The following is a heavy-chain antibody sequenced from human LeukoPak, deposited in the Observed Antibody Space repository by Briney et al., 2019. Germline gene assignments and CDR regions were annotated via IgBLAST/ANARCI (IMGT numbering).Heavy chain of an antibody. CDR2: ISGSGGST. CDR1: GFTFSSYA. CDR3: AKDFGQDYGDYGWFDP. J-gene: IGHJ5*02. Sequence: GGSLRHSCAASGFTFSSYAMSWVRQAPGKGLEWVSAISGSGGSTYYADSVKGRFTISRDNSKNTLYLQMNSLRAEDTAVYYCAKDFGQDYGDYGWFDPWGQGTLVTVSS. D-gene: IGHD4-17*01. V-gene: IGHV3-23*01.